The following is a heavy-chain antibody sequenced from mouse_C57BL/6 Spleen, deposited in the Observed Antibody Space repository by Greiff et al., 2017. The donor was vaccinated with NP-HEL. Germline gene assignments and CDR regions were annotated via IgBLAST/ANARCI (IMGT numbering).Heavy chain of an antibody. CDR3: TTWILRYDY. CDR2: IDPENGDT. Sequence: EVQLQQSGAELVRPGASVKLSCTASGFNIKDDYMHWVKQRPEQGLEWIGWIDPENGDTEYASKFQGKATITADTSSNTAYLQLSSLTSEDTAVYYCTTWILRYDYWGQGTTLTVSS. V-gene: IGHV14-4*01. D-gene: IGHD1-1*01. CDR1: GFNIKDDY. J-gene: IGHJ2*01.